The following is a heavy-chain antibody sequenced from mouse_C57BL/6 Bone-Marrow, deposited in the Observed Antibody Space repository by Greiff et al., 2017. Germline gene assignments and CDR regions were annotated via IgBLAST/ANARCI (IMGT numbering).Heavy chain of an antibody. V-gene: IGHV1-80*01. Sequence: VQGVESGAELVKPGASVKISCKASGYAFSSYWMNWVKQRPGKGLEWIGQIYPGDGDTNYNGKFKGKATLTADKSSSTAYMQLSSLTSEDSAVYFCAREDCYGSSYYAMDYWGQGTSVTVSS. D-gene: IGHD1-1*01. CDR2: IYPGDGDT. CDR1: GYAFSSYW. J-gene: IGHJ4*01. CDR3: AREDCYGSSYYAMDY.